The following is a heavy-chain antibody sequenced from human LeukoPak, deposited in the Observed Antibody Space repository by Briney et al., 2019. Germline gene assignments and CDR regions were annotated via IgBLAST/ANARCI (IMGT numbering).Heavy chain of an antibody. J-gene: IGHJ3*02. CDR1: GYTFTGYY. CDR2: FDPEDGET. CDR3: ATTVRMWGPEWLLPDAFDI. D-gene: IGHD3-3*01. Sequence: ASVKVSCKASGYTFTGYYMHWVRQAPGKGLEWMGGFDPEDGETIYAQKFQGRVTMTEDTSTDTAYMELSSLRSEDTAVYYCATTVRMWGPEWLLPDAFDIWGQGTMVTVSS. V-gene: IGHV1-24*01.